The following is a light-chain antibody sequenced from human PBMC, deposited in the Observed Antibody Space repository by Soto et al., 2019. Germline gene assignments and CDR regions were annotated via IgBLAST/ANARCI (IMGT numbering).Light chain of an antibody. V-gene: IGKV3-20*01. J-gene: IGKJ4*01. Sequence: EIVLTQSPGTLSLSPGERATLSCRASQSVSSSYLAWYQQKPGQAPRLLIYGASRRATGIPDRFSGRGSGTDFTLTISRLEPEDFAVYYCQQYGSSHTFGGGTKVEIK. CDR1: QSVSSSY. CDR3: QQYGSSHT. CDR2: GAS.